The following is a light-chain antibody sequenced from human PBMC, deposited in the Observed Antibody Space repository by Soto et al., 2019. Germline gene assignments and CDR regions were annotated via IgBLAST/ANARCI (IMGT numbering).Light chain of an antibody. Sequence: QSVLTQPPSVSGAPGQRVTISCTGSSSNIGAGYDVHWYQQLPGKAPKLLFYGNNKRPSGVPDRFSGSKSGTSASLAITGLQAEDEADYYCQSYDSGLGGGVFGGGTKLTVL. V-gene: IGLV1-40*01. J-gene: IGLJ3*02. CDR2: GNN. CDR1: SSNIGAGYD. CDR3: QSYDSGLGGGV.